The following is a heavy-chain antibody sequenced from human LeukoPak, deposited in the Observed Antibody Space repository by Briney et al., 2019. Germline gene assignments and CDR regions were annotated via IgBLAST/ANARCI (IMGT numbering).Heavy chain of an antibody. J-gene: IGHJ4*02. CDR2: INWNGGST. CDR3: ARDQKRVAAAGDFDY. CDR1: GFTFDDYG. D-gene: IGHD6-13*01. V-gene: IGHV3-20*04. Sequence: GGSLRLSCAASGFTFDDYGMSWVRHAPGKGLEWVSGINWNGGSTGYADSVKGRFTISRDNAKNSLYLQMNSLRAEDTALYYCARDQKRVAAAGDFDYWGQGTLVTVSS.